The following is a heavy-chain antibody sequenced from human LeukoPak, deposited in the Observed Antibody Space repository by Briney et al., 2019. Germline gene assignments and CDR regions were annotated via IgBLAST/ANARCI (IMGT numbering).Heavy chain of an antibody. CDR1: GASISSGSYS. V-gene: IGHV4-61*09. D-gene: IGHD3-10*01. Sequence: PSQTLSLTCTVSGASISSGSYSWSWIRQPAGKGLEWIGEISHSGRANYNPSLKSRVTISVDTSKNQFSLKVNSVTAADTAVYYCARGSMVRGYPTRYWGQGTLVTVSS. J-gene: IGHJ4*02. CDR2: ISHSGRA. CDR3: ARGSMVRGYPTRY.